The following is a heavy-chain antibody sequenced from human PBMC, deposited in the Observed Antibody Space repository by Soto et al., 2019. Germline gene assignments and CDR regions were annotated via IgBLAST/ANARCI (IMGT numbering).Heavy chain of an antibody. CDR1: GYTFTSYY. J-gene: IGHJ6*02. CDR3: ARDVSDYYDSSGQKSYYYYYGMDV. CDR2: INPSGGST. D-gene: IGHD3-22*01. V-gene: IGHV1-46*01. Sequence: QVQLVQSGAEVKKPGASVKVSCKASGYTFTSYYMHWVRQAPGQGLEWMGIINPSGGSTSYAQKFQGRVTMTRDTSTSTVYMELSSLRSEDTAVYYCARDVSDYYDSSGQKSYYYYYGMDVWGQGTTVTVSS.